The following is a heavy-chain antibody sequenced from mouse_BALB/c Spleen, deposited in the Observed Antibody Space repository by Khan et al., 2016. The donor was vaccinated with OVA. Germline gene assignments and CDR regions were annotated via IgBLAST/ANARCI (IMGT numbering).Heavy chain of an antibody. CDR3: ARFTAATRKFYAMDY. Sequence: QVQLKESGPGLVAPSQSLSITCTVSGFSLTGYGVNWVRQPPGKGLEWLGVIWGDGSTNYHSDLLSRLSINKDNSKSQVFLQLNSLQTDDTATYFCARFTAATRKFYAMDYWGQGTSVTVSS. V-gene: IGHV2-3*01. D-gene: IGHD1-2*01. CDR1: GFSLTGYG. CDR2: IWGDGST. J-gene: IGHJ4*01.